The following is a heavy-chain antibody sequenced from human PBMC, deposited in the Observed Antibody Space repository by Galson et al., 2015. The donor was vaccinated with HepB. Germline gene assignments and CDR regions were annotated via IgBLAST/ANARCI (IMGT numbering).Heavy chain of an antibody. J-gene: IGHJ4*01. CDR3: GGGGGFPVIY. Sequence: SLRLSCAGSGFTFSSFWMTWVRQAPGKGLEWVANIKQDGSEQYYVESVKGRFIISRDNAKNSLYLEMNNLRVEDTAVYYCGGGGGFPVIYWGRGILVTVSS. D-gene: IGHD3-16*02. CDR2: IKQDGSEQ. CDR1: GFTFSSFW. V-gene: IGHV3-7*03.